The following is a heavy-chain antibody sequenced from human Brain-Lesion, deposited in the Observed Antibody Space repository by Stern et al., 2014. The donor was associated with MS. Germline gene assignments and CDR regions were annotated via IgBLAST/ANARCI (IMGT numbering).Heavy chain of an antibody. D-gene: IGHD3-10*01. J-gene: IGHJ5*01. V-gene: IGHV3-74*02. CDR3: ARGERWFAS. CDR1: GFTFSNYW. CDR2: VNNDGRRT. Sequence: VQLVESGGGLVQPGGSLRLSCAASGFTFSNYWMNWVRQAPGKGLVWVSSVNNDGRRTSYADSVKGRFTMSRDNAKNTLYLQMNSLRVEDTAIYYCARGERWFASWGQGTLVTVSS.